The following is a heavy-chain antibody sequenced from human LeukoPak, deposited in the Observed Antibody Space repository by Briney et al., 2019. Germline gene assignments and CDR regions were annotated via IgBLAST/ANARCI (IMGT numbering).Heavy chain of an antibody. CDR3: AKDGSGSYYGGQPFDY. CDR2: ISGSGGST. J-gene: IGHJ4*02. V-gene: IGHV3-23*01. CDR1: GFTFSSYA. Sequence: GGSLRLSCAASGFTFSSYAMSWVRQAPGKGLEWVSAISGSGGSTYYADSVKGRFTISRDNSKNTLYLQMNSLRAEDTAVYYCAKDGSGSYYGGQPFDYWGQGTLVTVSS. D-gene: IGHD1-26*01.